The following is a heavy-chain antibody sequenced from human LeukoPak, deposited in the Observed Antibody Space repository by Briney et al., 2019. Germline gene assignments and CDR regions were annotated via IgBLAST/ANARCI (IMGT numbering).Heavy chain of an antibody. CDR2: ISYDGSNK. D-gene: IGHD2-2*01. CDR3: ARGDCSSTSCYEFFDY. J-gene: IGHJ4*02. V-gene: IGHV3-30-3*01. CDR1: GFTFSSYA. Sequence: GGSLRLSCAASGFTFSSYAMHWVRQAPGKGLEWVAVISYDGSNKYYADSVKGRFTISRDNSKNTLYLQMNSLRAEDTAVYYCARGDCSSTSCYEFFDYWGQGTLVTASS.